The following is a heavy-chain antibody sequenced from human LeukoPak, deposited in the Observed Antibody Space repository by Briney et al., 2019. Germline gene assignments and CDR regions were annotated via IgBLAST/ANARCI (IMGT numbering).Heavy chain of an antibody. CDR3: ASPSVGHSYGYWDRGHFDY. CDR1: GYTFTGYY. Sequence: ASVKVSCKASGYTFTGYYMHWVRQAPGQGLEWMGRINPNSGGTNYAQKFQGRVTMTRDMSISTAYMELSSLRSEDTAVYYCASPSVGHSYGYWDRGHFDYWGQGTLVTVSS. J-gene: IGHJ4*02. CDR2: INPNSGGT. D-gene: IGHD5-18*01. V-gene: IGHV1-2*06.